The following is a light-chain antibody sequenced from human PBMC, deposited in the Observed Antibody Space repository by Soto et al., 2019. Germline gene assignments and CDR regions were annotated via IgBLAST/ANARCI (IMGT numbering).Light chain of an antibody. CDR1: RSDFGSYKF. J-gene: IGLJ2*01. Sequence: QSGLTQPASVSVSPGQSITISFTGMRSDFGSYKFVSWYQKHPGKAPKLIIYEVSNRPSGVSNRFSGSQSGNTASLTISGLQAEDEAEYSCSSHTTSTTLGVFGGGTQVTVL. CDR3: SSHTTSTTLGV. CDR2: EVS. V-gene: IGLV2-14*01.